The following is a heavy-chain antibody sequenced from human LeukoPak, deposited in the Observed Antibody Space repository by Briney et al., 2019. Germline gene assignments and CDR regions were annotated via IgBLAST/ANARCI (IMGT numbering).Heavy chain of an antibody. V-gene: IGHV4-59*01. CDR3: ARDSVYATNWYDP. CDR1: GASISRSN. CDR2: ITFSGGT. D-gene: IGHD2-8*01. J-gene: IGHJ5*02. Sequence: SETLSLICTVSGASISRSNWNWIRQAPGKGLEWIGYITFSGGTNYHPSLGSRVTISLDMSKNQFSLKLTSVTAADTAIYYCARDSVYATNWYDPWGQGTLVTVSS.